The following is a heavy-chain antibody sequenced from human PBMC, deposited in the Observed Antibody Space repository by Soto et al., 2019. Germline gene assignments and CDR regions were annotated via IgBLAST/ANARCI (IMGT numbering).Heavy chain of an antibody. CDR1: GGSFSGYY. Sequence: SETLSLTCAVYGGSFSGYYWSWIRQPPGKGLEWIGEINHSGSTNYNPSLKSRVTISVDTSKNQFSLKLRSVTAADTAVYYCARVHVMVVAGSTFDYWGPGILVTVSS. V-gene: IGHV4-34*01. J-gene: IGHJ4*01. D-gene: IGHD6-19*01. CDR2: INHSGST. CDR3: ARVHVMVVAGSTFDY.